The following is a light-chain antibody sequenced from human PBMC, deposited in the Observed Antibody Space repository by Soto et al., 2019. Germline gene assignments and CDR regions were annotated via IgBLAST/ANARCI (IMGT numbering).Light chain of an antibody. CDR1: SSDVGGYNY. Sequence: QSALTQPRSVSGSPGQSVTISCTGTSSDVGGYNYVSWYQQHPGKAPKLMIYDVSNRPSGVPDRFSGSKSDNPASLTISGRQSEEEAEYDCCSYAGSYMVFGTGAKVTVL. CDR2: DVS. CDR3: CSYAGSYMV. V-gene: IGLV2-11*01. J-gene: IGLJ1*01.